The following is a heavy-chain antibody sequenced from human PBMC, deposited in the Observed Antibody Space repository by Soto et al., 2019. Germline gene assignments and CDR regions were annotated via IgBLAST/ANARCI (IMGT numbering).Heavy chain of an antibody. CDR3: AKDRTHYDYVWGV. Sequence: EVQLLESGGGLVQPGGSLRLSCAASGFTFSSYAMSWVRQAPGKGLEWVSAISGSGGSTYYADSVKGRFTISRDNSKNTLYLQMNSPRAEDTAVYYCAKDRTHYDYVWGVRGQGTLVTVSS. CDR1: GFTFSSYA. J-gene: IGHJ4*02. CDR2: ISGSGGST. V-gene: IGHV3-23*01. D-gene: IGHD3-16*01.